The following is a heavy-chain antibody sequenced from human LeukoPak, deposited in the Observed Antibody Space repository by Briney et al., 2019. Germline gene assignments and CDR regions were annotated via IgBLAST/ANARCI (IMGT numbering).Heavy chain of an antibody. Sequence: GASVKVSCKASGYTFTNYDINWVRQATGQGLEWMGWMNPNSGDTGYAQKFQGRVTMTRDTSISTAYMEPTALTSADTAIFYCARTGMGGNVWIDSWGQGTLVTVSS. J-gene: IGHJ5*01. D-gene: IGHD1-26*01. CDR3: ARTGMGGNVWIDS. CDR1: GYTFTNYD. CDR2: MNPNSGDT. V-gene: IGHV1-8*01.